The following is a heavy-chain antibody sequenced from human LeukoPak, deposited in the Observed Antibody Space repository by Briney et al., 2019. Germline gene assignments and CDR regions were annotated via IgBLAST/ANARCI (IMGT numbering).Heavy chain of an antibody. CDR2: ISAYNGNT. D-gene: IGHD3-22*01. V-gene: IGHV1-18*01. CDR3: ARDAGRYYDSSGYFHWFDP. Sequence: ASVKVTCKASGGTFSNYAISWVRQAPGQGLEWMGWISAYNGNTNYAQKLQGRVTMTTDTSTSIAYMELRSLRSDDTAVYYCARDAGRYYDSSGYFHWFDPWGQGTLVTVSS. J-gene: IGHJ5*02. CDR1: GGTFSNYA.